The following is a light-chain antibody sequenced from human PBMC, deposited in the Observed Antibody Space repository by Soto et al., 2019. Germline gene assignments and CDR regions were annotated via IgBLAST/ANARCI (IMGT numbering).Light chain of an antibody. Sequence: QSALTQPASVSGSPGQSITISCTGTNSDVVSYDGDSWYQHHPGKAPKLIIYEGNKRPSGVSNRFSGPKSGNMASLTISGLQAEDEADYYCCSYAYTNNWVFGVGTTVTVL. J-gene: IGLJ3*02. CDR2: EGN. CDR3: CSYAYTNNWV. V-gene: IGLV2-23*01. CDR1: NSDVVSYDG.